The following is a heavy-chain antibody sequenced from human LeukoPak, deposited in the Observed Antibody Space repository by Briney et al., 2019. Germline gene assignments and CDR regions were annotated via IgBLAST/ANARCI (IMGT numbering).Heavy chain of an antibody. Sequence: PSETLSLTCAVYGGSFSGYYWSWIRQPPGKGLEWIGEINHSGSTNYNPSLKSRVTISVDTSKNQFSLKLGSVTAVDTAVYYCASTSAGNSGMDVWGQGTTVTVSS. CDR3: ASTSAGNSGMDV. D-gene: IGHD2-2*01. J-gene: IGHJ6*02. CDR1: GGSFSGYY. CDR2: INHSGST. V-gene: IGHV4-34*01.